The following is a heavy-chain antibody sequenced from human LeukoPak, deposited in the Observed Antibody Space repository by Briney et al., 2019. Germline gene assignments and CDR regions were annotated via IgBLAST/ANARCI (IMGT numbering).Heavy chain of an antibody. CDR2: ISGSGGST. V-gene: IGHV3-23*01. J-gene: IGHJ4*02. Sequence: GGSLRLSCAASGFTFSSYSMNWVRQAPGKGLEWVSAISGSGGSTYYADSVKGRFTISRDNSKNTLYLQMNSLRAEDTAVYYCAKDRGGAGYYYDSSGCFDYWGQGTLVTVSS. CDR3: AKDRGGAGYYYDSSGCFDY. CDR1: GFTFSSYS. D-gene: IGHD3-22*01.